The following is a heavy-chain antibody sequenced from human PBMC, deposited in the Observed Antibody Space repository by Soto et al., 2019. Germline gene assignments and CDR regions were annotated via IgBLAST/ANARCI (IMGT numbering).Heavy chain of an antibody. CDR2: ISNDGSNE. V-gene: IGHV3-30*18. D-gene: IGHD3-10*01. Sequence: GGSLRLSCAGSGFTFRWFGMNWVRQAPGKGLEWVARISNDGSNEYYVDSVKGRFTISRDNSKNTLYLQMDSLRAEDTAVYYCAKGEVRGIIPSYFDYWGLGTLVTSPQ. CDR3: AKGEVRGIIPSYFDY. J-gene: IGHJ4*02. CDR1: GFTFRWFG.